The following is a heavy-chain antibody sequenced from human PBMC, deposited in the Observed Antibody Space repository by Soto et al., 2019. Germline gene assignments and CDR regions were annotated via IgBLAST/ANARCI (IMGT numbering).Heavy chain of an antibody. CDR3: ARELQGLYYFDY. Sequence: GASVKVSCKASEYTFTSYTMHWVRQAPGQRLEWMGWINGGNGNTKYSQKFKGRVTITRDTSASTAYKELSSLRSDDTAVYYCARELQGLYYFDYWGQGTLVTVSS. D-gene: IGHD4-4*01. CDR2: INGGNGNT. CDR1: EYTFTSYT. J-gene: IGHJ4*02. V-gene: IGHV1-3*01.